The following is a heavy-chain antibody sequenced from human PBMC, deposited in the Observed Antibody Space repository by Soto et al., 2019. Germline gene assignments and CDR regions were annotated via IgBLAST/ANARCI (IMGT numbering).Heavy chain of an antibody. CDR3: ARGVGDWYDRENAFDI. V-gene: IGHV1-2*02. CDR1: GYTFTGYY. D-gene: IGHD3-22*01. J-gene: IGHJ3*02. CDR2: INPNSGGT. Sequence: ASVKVSCRASGYTFTGYYMHWVRPAPGQGLEWMGWINPNSGGTNYAQKFQGRVTMTRDTSISTAYMELSRLRSDDTAVYYCARGVGDWYDRENAFDIWGQGTMVTVSS.